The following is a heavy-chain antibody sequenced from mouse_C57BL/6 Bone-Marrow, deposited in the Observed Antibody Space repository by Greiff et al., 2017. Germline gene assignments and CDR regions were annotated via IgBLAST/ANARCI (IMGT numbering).Heavy chain of an antibody. V-gene: IGHV5-17*01. Sequence: EVKLVESGGGLVKPGGSLKLSCAASGFTFSDYGMHWVRQAPEKGLEWVAYISSGSSTIYYADTVKGRFTISRDNAKNTLFLQMTSLRSEDTAMYYCARRRRGYAMDYWGQGTSVTVSS. CDR3: ARRRRGYAMDY. J-gene: IGHJ4*01. CDR1: GFTFSDYG. CDR2: ISSGSSTI.